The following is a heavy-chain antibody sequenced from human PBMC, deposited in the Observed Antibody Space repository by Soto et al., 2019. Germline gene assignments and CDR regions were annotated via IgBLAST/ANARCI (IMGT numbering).Heavy chain of an antibody. CDR1: GGSISSGGYY. CDR2: IYYSGST. D-gene: IGHD2-15*01. Sequence: SETLSLTCTVSGGSISSGGYYWSWIRQHPGKGLEWIGYIYYSGSTYYNPSLKSRVTISVDTSKNQFSLKLSSVTAADTAVYYCARVPPPGDCSGGSCYSDAFDIWGQGTMVTVSS. V-gene: IGHV4-31*03. CDR3: ARVPPPGDCSGGSCYSDAFDI. J-gene: IGHJ3*02.